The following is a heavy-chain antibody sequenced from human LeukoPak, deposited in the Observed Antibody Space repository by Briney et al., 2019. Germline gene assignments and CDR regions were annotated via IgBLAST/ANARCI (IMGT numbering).Heavy chain of an antibody. J-gene: IGHJ4*02. Sequence: PGGSLRHSCAASGFTFSNTWMNWVRQAPGKGLEWVGRIQSKTDGGTTEYAAPVKGRFTISRDDSKTTLYLQMNSLKTEDTAVYYCASLTVRGVINIWGQGTLVTVSS. CDR2: IQSKTDGGTT. V-gene: IGHV3-15*01. D-gene: IGHD3-10*01. CDR3: ASLTVRGVINI. CDR1: GFTFSNTW.